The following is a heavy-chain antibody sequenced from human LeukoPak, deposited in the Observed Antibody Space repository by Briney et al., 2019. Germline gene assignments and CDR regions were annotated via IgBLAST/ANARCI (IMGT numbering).Heavy chain of an antibody. CDR1: GGSISSYS. Sequence: SETLSLTCTVSGGSISSYSWSWIRQPAGKGLEWIGLFYASGITNYSPSLKSRVTMSIDTSKNQFSLKLPSVTAADTAVYYCARAGTSGWYGEYWGRGILVTVSS. D-gene: IGHD6-19*01. V-gene: IGHV4-4*07. CDR2: FYASGIT. J-gene: IGHJ4*02. CDR3: ARAGTSGWYGEY.